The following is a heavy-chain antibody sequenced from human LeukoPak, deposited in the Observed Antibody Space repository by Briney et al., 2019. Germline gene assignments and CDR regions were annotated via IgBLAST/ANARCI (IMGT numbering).Heavy chain of an antibody. D-gene: IGHD6-13*01. J-gene: IGHJ4*02. V-gene: IGHV3-30*03. CDR2: ISYDGSNK. Sequence: GGSLRLSCAASGFTFSSYGMHWVRQAPGKGLEWVAVISYDGSNKYYADSVKGRFTISRDNSKNTLYLQMNSLRAEDTAVYYCARAVATAGKGYWGQGTLVTVSS. CDR1: GFTFSSYG. CDR3: ARAVATAGKGY.